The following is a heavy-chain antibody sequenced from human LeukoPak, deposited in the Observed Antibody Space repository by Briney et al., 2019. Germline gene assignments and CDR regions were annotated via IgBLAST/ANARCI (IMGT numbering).Heavy chain of an antibody. Sequence: PSETLSLTCTVSGYSISSGYYWGWIRQPPGKGLEWIGSIYHSGSTYYNPSLKSRVTISVDTSKNQFSLKLSSVTAADTAVYYCARGSWRFDYGDSGFDPWGQGTLVTVSS. CDR1: GYSISSGYY. J-gene: IGHJ5*02. CDR2: IYHSGST. V-gene: IGHV4-38-2*02. D-gene: IGHD4-17*01. CDR3: ARGSWRFDYGDSGFDP.